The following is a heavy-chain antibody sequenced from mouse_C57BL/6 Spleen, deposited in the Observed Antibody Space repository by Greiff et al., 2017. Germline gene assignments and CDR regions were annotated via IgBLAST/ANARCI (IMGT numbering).Heavy chain of an antibody. CDR1: GYTFTDYY. J-gene: IGHJ2*01. Sequence: EVQLQQSGPELVKPGASVKISCKASGYTFTDYYMNWVKQSHGQSLEWIGDINPNNGGTSYNQKFKGKATLTVDKSSSTAYMELRSLTSEDSSVYYCARIDYLYWGQGTTLTVSS. V-gene: IGHV1-26*01. CDR2: INPNNGGT. CDR3: ARIDYLY. D-gene: IGHD2-4*01.